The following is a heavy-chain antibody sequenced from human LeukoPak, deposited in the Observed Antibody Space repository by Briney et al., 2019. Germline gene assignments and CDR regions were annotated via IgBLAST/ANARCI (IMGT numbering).Heavy chain of an antibody. J-gene: IGHJ4*02. CDR3: ARGYCSSTSCPTNLLLFDY. CDR2: ISAYNGNT. D-gene: IGHD2-2*01. CDR1: GYTFTSYG. Sequence: ASVKVSCKASGYTFTSYGISWVRQAPGQGLEWMGWISAYNGNTNYAQKLQGRVTTTTDTSTSTAYMELRSLRSDDTAVYYCARGYCSSTSCPTNLLLFDYWGQGTLVTVSS. V-gene: IGHV1-18*01.